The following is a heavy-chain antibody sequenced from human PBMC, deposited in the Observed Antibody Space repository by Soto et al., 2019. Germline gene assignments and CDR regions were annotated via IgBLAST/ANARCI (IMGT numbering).Heavy chain of an antibody. CDR1: GYTFLSYG. V-gene: IGHV1-18*01. CDR2: ISPYNGNP. J-gene: IGHJ4*02. Sequence: QVQLVQSGGEVKKPGASVRVSCKASGYTFLSYGIIWVRQAPGQGLEWMGWISPYNGNPNYAQKLQDRVTMTTDTSTSTAYMELRSLRSDDTAVYFCARAPDYYGSLVQLEYWGQGTLVTVSS. CDR3: ARAPDYYGSLVQLEY. D-gene: IGHD3-10*01.